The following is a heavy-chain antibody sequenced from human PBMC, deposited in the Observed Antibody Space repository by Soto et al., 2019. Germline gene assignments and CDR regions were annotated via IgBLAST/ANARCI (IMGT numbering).Heavy chain of an antibody. J-gene: IGHJ5*02. V-gene: IGHV4-59*01. CDR2: IYYSGST. D-gene: IGHD2-2*01. Sequence: SETLSLTCTVSGGSISSYYWSWIRQPPGKGLEWIGYIYYSGSTNYNPSLKSRVTISVDTSKNQFSLKLSSVTAADTAVYYCARVGRYCSSTSCYARFDPWGQGTLVTVSS. CDR1: GGSISSYY. CDR3: ARVGRYCSSTSCYARFDP.